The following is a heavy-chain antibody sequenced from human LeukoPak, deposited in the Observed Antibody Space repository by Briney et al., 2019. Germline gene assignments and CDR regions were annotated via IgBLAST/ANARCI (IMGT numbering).Heavy chain of an antibody. CDR2: ISYDGSNK. J-gene: IGHJ4*02. V-gene: IGHV3-30*18. CDR3: ANVSPPFDY. CDR1: GFTFSSYG. D-gene: IGHD5/OR15-5a*01. Sequence: GGSLRPSCAASGFTFSSYGMHWVRQAPGKGLEWVAVISYDGSNKYYADSVKGRFTISRDNSKNTLYLQMNSLRAEDTAVYYCANVSPPFDYWGQGTLVTVSS.